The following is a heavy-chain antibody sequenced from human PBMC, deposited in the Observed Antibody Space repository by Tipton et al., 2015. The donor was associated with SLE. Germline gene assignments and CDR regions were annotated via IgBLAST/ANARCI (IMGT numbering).Heavy chain of an antibody. Sequence: TLSLTCTVSGDAINRRNYYWDWIRQHPGKGLEWVGPVYYGGSIYYNPSLQSRLTISIDTSKNPFSMRLTSLTAADTAVYFCARGVYYGFWSAYYNEEGSKTYYFDSWGQGTLVTVSS. CDR1: GDAINRRNYY. J-gene: IGHJ4*02. V-gene: IGHV4-39*07. D-gene: IGHD3-3*01. CDR3: ARGVYYGFWSAYYNEEGSKTYYFDS. CDR2: VYYGGSI.